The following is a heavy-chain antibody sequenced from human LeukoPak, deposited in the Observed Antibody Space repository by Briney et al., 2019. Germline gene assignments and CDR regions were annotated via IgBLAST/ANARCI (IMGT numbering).Heavy chain of an antibody. CDR3: ARGSCDRNSCDYLYYMAV. D-gene: IGHD6-13*01. J-gene: IGHJ6*03. Sequence: LAGGSLRLSCAASGFTFSIYAMSWVRQAPGKGLEWVSAISVSVSSTYYADSVKGRFTISRDNYKNTLYLQMNSLRAEDTAVYYCARGSCDRNSCDYLYYMAVWGKGTTVTVSS. CDR2: ISVSVSST. CDR1: GFTFSIYA. V-gene: IGHV3-23*01.